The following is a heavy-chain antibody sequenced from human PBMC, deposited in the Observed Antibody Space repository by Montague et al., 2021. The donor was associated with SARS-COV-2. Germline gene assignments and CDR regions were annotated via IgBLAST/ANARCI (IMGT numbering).Heavy chain of an antibody. CDR3: ARDPRYSLSWSFDY. Sequence: CAISGDSVTRKSAAWKCLRKTPLSCLEWKGRTDYWSKRYYDYAVSVKSRMTISPDTSKNQFSLQLSSVTPEDRAVYYCARDPRYSLSWSFDYWGQGTLVTVSS. CDR2: TDYWSKRYY. CDR1: GDSVTRKSAA. D-gene: IGHD6-13*01. V-gene: IGHV6-1*01. J-gene: IGHJ4*02.